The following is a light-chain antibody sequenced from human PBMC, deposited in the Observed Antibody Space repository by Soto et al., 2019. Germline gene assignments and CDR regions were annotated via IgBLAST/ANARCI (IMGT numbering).Light chain of an antibody. CDR2: AAS. CDR3: QKYNSAPI. CDR1: QGISNY. J-gene: IGKJ4*01. V-gene: IGKV1-27*01. Sequence: DIQMTQSPSSLSASVGDRVTITCRASQGISNYLAWYQQKPGKVPKLLIYAASTLRPGVPSRFSGSGSGTDFTLTISSLQPEDVATYYCQKYNSAPIFGGGTKVEIK.